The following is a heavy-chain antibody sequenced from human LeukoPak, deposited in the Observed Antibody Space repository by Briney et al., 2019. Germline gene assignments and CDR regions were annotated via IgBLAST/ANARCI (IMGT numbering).Heavy chain of an antibody. CDR3: ARGYGDYRYYYYYYMDV. CDR1: GFTFSSYA. CDR2: ISGSGGST. V-gene: IGHV3-23*01. J-gene: IGHJ6*03. D-gene: IGHD4-17*01. Sequence: GGSLRLSCAASGFTFSSYAMSWVRQAPGKGLEWVSAISGSGGSTYYADSVKGRFTISRDNSKNTLYLQMNSLRAEDTAVYYCARGYGDYRYYYYYYMDVWGKGTTVTISS.